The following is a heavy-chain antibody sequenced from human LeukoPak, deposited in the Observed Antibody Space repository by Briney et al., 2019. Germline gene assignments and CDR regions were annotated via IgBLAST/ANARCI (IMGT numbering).Heavy chain of an antibody. V-gene: IGHV1-46*01. D-gene: IGHD6-19*01. J-gene: IGHJ6*03. CDR1: GYTFTSYY. CDR3: ARELIAVAGTYYMDV. CDR2: INPSGGST. Sequence: ASVKVSCKASGYTFTSYYMHWVRQAPGQGLEWMGIINPSGGSTSYAQKFQGRVTMTRDTSTSTVYMELSSLRSEDTAVYYCARELIAVAGTYYMDVWGKGTTVTISS.